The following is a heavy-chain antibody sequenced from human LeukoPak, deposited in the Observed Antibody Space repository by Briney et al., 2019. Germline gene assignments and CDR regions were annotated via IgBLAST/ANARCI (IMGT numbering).Heavy chain of an antibody. Sequence: GASVKVSCKVSGYTLTELSMHWVRQAPGKGLEWMGGFDPEDGETIYAQKFQGRVTMTEDTSTDTAYLELSSLRSEDTAVYYCATASSFGVDGYYFDYWGQGALVTVSS. J-gene: IGHJ4*02. CDR3: ATASSFGVDGYYFDY. V-gene: IGHV1-24*01. CDR2: FDPEDGET. CDR1: GYTLTELS. D-gene: IGHD3-3*01.